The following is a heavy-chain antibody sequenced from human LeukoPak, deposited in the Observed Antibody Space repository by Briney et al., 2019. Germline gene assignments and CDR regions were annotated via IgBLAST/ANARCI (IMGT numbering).Heavy chain of an antibody. V-gene: IGHV3-74*01. D-gene: IGHD3-3*01. Sequence: GGSLRLSCAASGFTFSSYWMHWVRQAPGKGLVWASQINKDGSSTNYADSVKGRFTISRDNAKNTLYLQMNSLRAEDTAVYYCAMRDFWGQGTLVTVSS. CDR2: INKDGSST. CDR1: GFTFSSYW. CDR3: AMRDF. J-gene: IGHJ4*02.